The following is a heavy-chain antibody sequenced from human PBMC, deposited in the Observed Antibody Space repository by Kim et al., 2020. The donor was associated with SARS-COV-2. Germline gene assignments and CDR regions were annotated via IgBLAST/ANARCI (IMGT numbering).Heavy chain of an antibody. Sequence: GGSLRLSCAASGFTFDDYAMHWVRQAPGKGLEWVSGISWNSGSIGYADSVKGRFTISRDNAKNSLYLQMNSLRAEDTALYYCAKGCYYGSGSSLTEFDPWGQGTLVTVSS. V-gene: IGHV3-9*01. D-gene: IGHD3-10*01. CDR3: AKGCYYGSGSSLTEFDP. J-gene: IGHJ5*02. CDR1: GFTFDDYA. CDR2: ISWNSGSI.